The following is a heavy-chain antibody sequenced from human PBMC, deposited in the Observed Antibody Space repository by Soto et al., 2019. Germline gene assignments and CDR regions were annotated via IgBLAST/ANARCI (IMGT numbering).Heavy chain of an antibody. CDR3: ARDENIVVVPAAIPFHYYGMDV. D-gene: IGHD2-2*02. CDR2: INAGNGNT. CDR1: GYTFTSYA. V-gene: IGHV1-3*01. Sequence: ASVKVSCKASGYTFTSYAMHWVRQAPGQRLEWMGWINAGNGNTKYSQKFQGRDTITRDTSASTAYMELSSLRSEDTAVYYCARDENIVVVPAAIPFHYYGMDVWGQGTTVTV. J-gene: IGHJ6*02.